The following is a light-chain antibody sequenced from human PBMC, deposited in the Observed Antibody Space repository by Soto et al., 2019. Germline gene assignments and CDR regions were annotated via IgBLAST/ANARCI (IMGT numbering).Light chain of an antibody. Sequence: VLTQSPGTLSLSPGERATLSCRASQSVTNYLVWYQQKAGQAPRLLIYGASSRAPGIPDRFSGSGSGTDFTLTINRLGPEDSAVYYCQQFYTSPYTSGQGTKLEIK. V-gene: IGKV3-20*01. CDR1: QSVTNY. CDR3: QQFYTSPYT. J-gene: IGKJ2*01. CDR2: GAS.